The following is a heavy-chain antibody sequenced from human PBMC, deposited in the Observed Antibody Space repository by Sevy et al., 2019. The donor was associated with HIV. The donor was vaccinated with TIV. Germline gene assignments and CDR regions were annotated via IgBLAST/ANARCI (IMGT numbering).Heavy chain of an antibody. CDR3: ARDKYGSGSYGMDV. CDR1: GGSISSGGYS. D-gene: IGHD3-10*01. Sequence: SETLSLTCAVSGGSISSGGYSWSWILQPPGKGLEWIGYIYHSGSTYYNPSLKSRVTISVDRSKNQFSLKLSSVTAADTAVYYCARDKYGSGSYGMDVWGQGTTVTVSS. CDR2: IYHSGST. J-gene: IGHJ6*02. V-gene: IGHV4-30-2*01.